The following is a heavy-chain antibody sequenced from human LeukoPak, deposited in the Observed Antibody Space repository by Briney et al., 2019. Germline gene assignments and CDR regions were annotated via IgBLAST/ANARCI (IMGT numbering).Heavy chain of an antibody. CDR3: ARGHRSSWFDAFDI. CDR1: GFTFSNYA. D-gene: IGHD6-13*01. V-gene: IGHV3-64*02. Sequence: GGSLRLSCAASGFTFSNYAFHWVRQAPGKGLEYVSAINDNGDTTYYADSVKGRFTISRDISKNTLFLQMGSLRAEDMAVYYCARGHRSSWFDAFDIWGQGIMVTVSS. CDR2: INDNGDTT. J-gene: IGHJ3*02.